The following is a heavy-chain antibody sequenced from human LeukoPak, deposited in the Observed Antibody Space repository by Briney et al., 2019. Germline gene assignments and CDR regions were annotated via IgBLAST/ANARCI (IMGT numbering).Heavy chain of an antibody. D-gene: IGHD5-24*01. CDR1: GYTLTELS. J-gene: IGHJ4*02. CDR2: FDPEDGET. Sequence: ASVKVSCKVSGYTLTELSMHWVRQAPGKGLEWMGGFDPEDGETIYAQKFQGRVTMTEDTSTDTAYMELSSLRSEDTAVYYCATYLEMAQPGPSGYFDYWGQGTLVTVSS. V-gene: IGHV1-24*01. CDR3: ATYLEMAQPGPSGYFDY.